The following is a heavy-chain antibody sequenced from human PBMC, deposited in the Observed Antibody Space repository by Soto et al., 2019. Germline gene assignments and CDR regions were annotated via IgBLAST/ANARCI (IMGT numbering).Heavy chain of an antibody. D-gene: IGHD2-2*01. Sequence: GASVKVSCKASGGTFSSYAISWVRQAPGQGLEWMGGIIPIFGTASYAQKFQGRVTITADESTSTAYMELSSLRSEDTAVYYCARVRRGYCISTSCYGPWVYYYYGMDVWGQGTTVTVSS. CDR1: GGTFSSYA. J-gene: IGHJ6*02. CDR2: IIPIFGTA. CDR3: ARVRRGYCISTSCYGPWVYYYYGMDV. V-gene: IGHV1-69*13.